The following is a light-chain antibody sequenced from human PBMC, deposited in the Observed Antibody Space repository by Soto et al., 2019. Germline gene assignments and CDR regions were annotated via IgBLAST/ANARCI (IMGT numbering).Light chain of an antibody. J-gene: IGKJ5*01. CDR3: QQYTNWPLT. CDR1: QTVSNN. V-gene: IGKV3-15*01. CDR2: GAS. Sequence: EIVMTQSPVTLSVSPRERATLSCRASQTVSNNLAWYQRKPGQAPRLLIYGASTRATGVPARFSGSGSGTEFTLTISSLQSEDSAVYYCQQYTNWPLTLGQGTRLDIK.